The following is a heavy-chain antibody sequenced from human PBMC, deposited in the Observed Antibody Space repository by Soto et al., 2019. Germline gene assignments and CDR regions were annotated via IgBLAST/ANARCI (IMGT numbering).Heavy chain of an antibody. V-gene: IGHV1-18*01. CDR2: ISAHNGNT. CDR1: GYDFTTYG. J-gene: IGHJ4*02. Sequence: ASVKVSCKGSGYDFTTYGITWVRQAPGQGLEWMAWISAHNGNTDYAQKLQGRVTVTRDTSTSTAYMELRSLRSDDTAMYYCARGKYGDYWGQGALVTVSS. CDR3: ARGKYGDY. D-gene: IGHD2-2*01.